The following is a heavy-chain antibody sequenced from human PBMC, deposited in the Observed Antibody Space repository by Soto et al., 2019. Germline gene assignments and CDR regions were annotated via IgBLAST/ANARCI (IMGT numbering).Heavy chain of an antibody. J-gene: IGHJ6*02. CDR2: IIPIFGTA. D-gene: IGHD2-21*02. Sequence: ASVKVSCKASGGTFSSYAISWVRQAPGQGLEWMGGIIPIFGTANYAQKFQGRVTITADESTSTAYMELSSLRSEDTAVYYCARDSTYCGGDCSGGMDVWGQGTTVTVSS. CDR1: GGTFSSYA. CDR3: ARDSTYCGGDCSGGMDV. V-gene: IGHV1-69*13.